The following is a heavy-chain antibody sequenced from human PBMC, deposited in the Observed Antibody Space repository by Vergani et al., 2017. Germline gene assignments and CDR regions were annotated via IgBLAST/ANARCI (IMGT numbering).Heavy chain of an antibody. D-gene: IGHD2-21*02. CDR3: ATDPGDPLLGGY. Sequence: EVQLLESGGGLVQPGGSLRLSCAASGFTFDNYAIHWVRQAPGKGLEWVSGISWNGGSVGYADSVKGRFTISRDNAKNSLFLQMNSLRAEDTAVDYCATDPGDPLLGGYWGQGTLVTVSS. CDR1: GFTFDNYA. V-gene: IGHV3-9*01. CDR2: ISWNGGSV. J-gene: IGHJ4*02.